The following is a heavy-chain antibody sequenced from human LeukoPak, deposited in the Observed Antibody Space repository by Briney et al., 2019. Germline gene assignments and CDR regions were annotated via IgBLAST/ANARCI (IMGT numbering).Heavy chain of an antibody. CDR1: GYTFTGYY. V-gene: IGHV1-2*02. CDR2: INPNSGGT. CDR3: ARDYCSSTSCLVDWFHP. D-gene: IGHD2-2*01. Sequence: ASVKVSCKASGYTFTGYYMHWVRQAPGQGLEWMGWINPNSGGTNYAQKFQGRVTMTRDTSINTAYMELSRLRSDDTAVYYCARDYCSSTSCLVDWFHPWGQGTLVTVSS. J-gene: IGHJ5*02.